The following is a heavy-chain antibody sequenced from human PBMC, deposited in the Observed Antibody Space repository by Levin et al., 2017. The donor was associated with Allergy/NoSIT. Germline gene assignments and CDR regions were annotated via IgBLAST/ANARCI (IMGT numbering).Heavy chain of an antibody. CDR3: ASGGLQYYYESSGYSDY. CDR2: ISYDGSNK. Sequence: GESLKISCAASGFTFSSYAMHWVRQAPGKGLEWVAVISYDGSNKYYADSVKGRVTISRDNSKNTLYLQMNSLRAEDTAVYYCASGGLQYYYESSGYSDYWGQGTLVTVSS. CDR1: GFTFSSYA. V-gene: IGHV3-30-3*01. J-gene: IGHJ4*02. D-gene: IGHD3-22*01.